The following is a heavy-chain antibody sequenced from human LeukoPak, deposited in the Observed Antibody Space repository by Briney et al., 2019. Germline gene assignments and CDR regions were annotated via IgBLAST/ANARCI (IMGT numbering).Heavy chain of an antibody. CDR3: ARDLMVRGVIIDRVFDY. J-gene: IGHJ4*02. V-gene: IGHV3-21*01. Sequence: GGSLRLSCSASGFTFSSYSMNWVRQAPGKGLEWVSSVSSNSSYIYYADSVKGRFTISRDNAKNSLYLQMNSLRVEDTAVYYCARDLMVRGVIIDRVFDYWGQGTLVTVSP. D-gene: IGHD3-10*01. CDR1: GFTFSSYS. CDR2: VSSNSSYI.